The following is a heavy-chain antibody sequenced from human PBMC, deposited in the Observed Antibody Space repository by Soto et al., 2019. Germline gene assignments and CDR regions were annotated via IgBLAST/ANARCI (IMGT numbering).Heavy chain of an antibody. CDR3: AKENRRCIAAAGCPGFDY. J-gene: IGHJ4*02. CDR2: ISWDGGST. Sequence: GGSLRLSCAASGFTFDDYTMHWVRQAPGKGLEWVSLISWDGGSTYYADSVKGRFTISRDNSKNSLYLQMNSLRTEDTALYYCAKENRRCIAAAGCPGFDYWGQGTLVTVSS. CDR1: GFTFDDYT. D-gene: IGHD6-13*01. V-gene: IGHV3-43*01.